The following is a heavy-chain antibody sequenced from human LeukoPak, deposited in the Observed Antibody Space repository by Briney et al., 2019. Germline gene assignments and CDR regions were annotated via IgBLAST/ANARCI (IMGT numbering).Heavy chain of an antibody. V-gene: IGHV3-7*01. Sequence: GGSLRLSCAASGFTFSSYWMSWVRQAPGKGLEWVASIKQDGSEKYYVDSVKGRFTISRDNAKNSLYLQMNGLRAEDTAVYYCARDQGSSSWVYYYMDVWGKGTTVTVSS. CDR3: ARDQGSSSWVYYYMDV. CDR1: GFTFSSYW. CDR2: IKQDGSEK. J-gene: IGHJ6*03. D-gene: IGHD6-13*01.